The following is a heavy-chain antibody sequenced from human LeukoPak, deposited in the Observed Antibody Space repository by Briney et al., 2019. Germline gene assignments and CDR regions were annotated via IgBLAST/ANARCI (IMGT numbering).Heavy chain of an antibody. Sequence: GGSLRLSCAASGFTSSSYWMNWVRQAPGKGLVWVSRINTDGSITNYADSVKGRFSISRDNAKNTLYLQMSSLRAEDTAVYYCARDRGPRTGFMVREAYDYWAREPWSPSPQ. J-gene: IGHJ4*02. D-gene: IGHD3-10*01. CDR1: GFTSSSYW. CDR3: ARDRGPRTGFMVREAYDY. CDR2: INTDGSIT. V-gene: IGHV3-74*01.